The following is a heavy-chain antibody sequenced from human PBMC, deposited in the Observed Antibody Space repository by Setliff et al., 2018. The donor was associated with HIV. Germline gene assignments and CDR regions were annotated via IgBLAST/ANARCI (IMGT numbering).Heavy chain of an antibody. J-gene: IGHJ4*02. CDR2: IILVQGIP. Sequence: SVKVSCKPSGGTFSNYGISWVRQAPGQGFEWLGGIILVQGIPNYAQKFQGRVTITTDESTSTAYMELSSLRSEDTAVYYCASGSGYCKNGNCYIGVHKNPDKYYFDYWGQGTLVTVSS. CDR1: GGTFSNYG. D-gene: IGHD2-8*01. CDR3: ASGSGYCKNGNCYIGVHKNPDKYYFDY. V-gene: IGHV1-69*10.